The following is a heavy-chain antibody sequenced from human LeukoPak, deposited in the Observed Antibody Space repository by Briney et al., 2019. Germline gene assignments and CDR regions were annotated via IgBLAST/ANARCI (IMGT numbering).Heavy chain of an antibody. J-gene: IGHJ4*02. D-gene: IGHD5-18*01. Sequence: PGGSLRLSCAASGFTFSSYAMHWVRQAPGKGLEWVAVISYGGSNKYYADSVKGRFTISRDNSKNTLYLQMNSLRAEDTAVYYCARDSSVQLWLVYYFDYWGQGTLVTVSS. CDR1: GFTFSSYA. CDR2: ISYGGSNK. V-gene: IGHV3-30-3*01. CDR3: ARDSSVQLWLVYYFDY.